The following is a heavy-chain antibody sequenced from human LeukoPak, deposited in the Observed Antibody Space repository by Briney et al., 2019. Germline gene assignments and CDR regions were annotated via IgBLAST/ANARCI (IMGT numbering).Heavy chain of an antibody. CDR3: AKDGNRYCSGGSCYYPATFDY. Sequence: GGSLRLACAASGITFSSSAMSWVRQAPGERLEWVSGISASGGSTYYADSVKGQFTISRDNSKNTLYLQMNSLRAEDTAVYFCAKDGNRYCSGGSCYYPATFDYWGQGTLVTVSS. V-gene: IGHV3-23*01. J-gene: IGHJ4*02. CDR2: ISASGGST. CDR1: GITFSSSA. D-gene: IGHD2-15*01.